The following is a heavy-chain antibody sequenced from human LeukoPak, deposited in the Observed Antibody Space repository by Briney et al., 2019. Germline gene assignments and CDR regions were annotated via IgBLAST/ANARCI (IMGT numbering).Heavy chain of an antibody. CDR2: ISGSSLYI. V-gene: IGHV3-21*01. D-gene: IGHD3-22*01. CDR1: GFSFSPYS. J-gene: IGHJ4*02. CDR3: ARDPPYRYGSGYYYDN. Sequence: GGSLRLSCAASGFSFSPYSMNWVRQAPGKGLEWVASISGSSLYIYYAESVKGRFTISRDNAKTSMYLQMNSLSAEDTAVYYCARDPPYRYGSGYYYDNWGQGTLVTVSS.